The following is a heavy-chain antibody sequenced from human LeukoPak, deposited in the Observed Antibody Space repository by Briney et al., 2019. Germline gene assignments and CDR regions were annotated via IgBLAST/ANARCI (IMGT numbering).Heavy chain of an antibody. CDR1: GYTLSGFY. CDR3: AREPPESYYFDN. CDR2: IKVSGGRT. V-gene: IGHV1-46*01. J-gene: IGHJ4*02. Sequence: GASVKVSCKASGYTLSGFYVHWVRQAPGQGLEWMGIIKVSGGRTEYAQKFQGRVTVTRDMSTSTVHMELNNLRSEDTAVYYCAREPPESYYFDNWGQGTLVTVSS.